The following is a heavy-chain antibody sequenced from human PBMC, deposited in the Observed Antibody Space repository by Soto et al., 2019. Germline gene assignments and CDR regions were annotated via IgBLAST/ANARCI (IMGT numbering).Heavy chain of an antibody. Sequence: SETLSLTCAVYGGSFSGYYWSWIRQPPGKGLEWIGEIYYSGSTNYNPSLKSRVTISVDTSKNQFSLKLSSVTAADTAVYYCARLRATRDFWSGYLPRAAFDIWGQGTMVTVSS. J-gene: IGHJ3*02. CDR1: GGSFSGYY. D-gene: IGHD3-3*01. CDR2: IYYSGST. V-gene: IGHV4-34*01. CDR3: ARLRATRDFWSGYLPRAAFDI.